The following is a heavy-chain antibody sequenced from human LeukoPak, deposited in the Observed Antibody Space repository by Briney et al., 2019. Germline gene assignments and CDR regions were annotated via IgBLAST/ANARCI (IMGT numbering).Heavy chain of an antibody. J-gene: IGHJ3*01. Sequence: SETLSLTCTVSGGSITSHFWTWIRQPPGKGLEWVGYVSKSGSTNYNPSLQSRITISVDTSKDQFFLKLTSMTAADTAVYFCARDDCGVFDAFDVWGQGTVVTVSS. D-gene: IGHD2-21*01. CDR3: ARDDCGVFDAFDV. CDR2: VSKSGST. V-gene: IGHV4-4*08. CDR1: GGSITSHF.